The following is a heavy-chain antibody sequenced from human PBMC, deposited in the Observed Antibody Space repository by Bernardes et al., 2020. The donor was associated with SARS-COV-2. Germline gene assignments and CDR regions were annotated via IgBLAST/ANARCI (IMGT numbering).Heavy chain of an antibody. D-gene: IGHD3-3*01. J-gene: IGHJ4*02. V-gene: IGHV3-30*03. CDR2: ISYDGSNK. CDR3: ASPRGYYDFWSGPFDY. CDR1: GLTFSSYC. Sequence: GSRRLSFAASGLTFSSYCMHWVLPSPGKGLEWVAVISYDGSNKYYADSVKGRFTISRDNSKNTLYLQMNSLRAEDTAVYYCASPRGYYDFWSGPFDYWGQGTLGTVSS.